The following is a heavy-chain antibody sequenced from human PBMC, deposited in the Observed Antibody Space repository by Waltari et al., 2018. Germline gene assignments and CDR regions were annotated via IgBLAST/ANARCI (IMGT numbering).Heavy chain of an antibody. J-gene: IGHJ6*02. CDR3: ARMYYYDYYYGMDV. V-gene: IGHV4-59*11. D-gene: IGHD3-10*01. CDR1: GGSLSDHF. CDR2: VYYRGTT. Sequence: QVQLQESGPGLVKSSETLSLTCSVSGGSLSDHFWSWVRQSPGKGLVWIGNVYYRGTTSYNPSLKRRVTISIETSKNQVSLKLNSVTAADTAIYYCARMYYYDYYYGMDVWGQGTTVIVSS.